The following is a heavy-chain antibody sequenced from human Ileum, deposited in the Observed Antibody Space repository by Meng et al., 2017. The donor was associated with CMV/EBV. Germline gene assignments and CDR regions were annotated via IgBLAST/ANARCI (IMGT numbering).Heavy chain of an antibody. CDR1: GFTFSNAA. CDR2: VKVKSDGGAT. CDR3: TAGVMVPAAHDY. Sequence: ASGFTFSNAAMSWVRHPPGKGLEWVGRVKVKSDGGATDYAVPVTGRFTISRDDSRNTLYLRMHSLKAEDAAVYYCTAGVMVPAAHDYWGQGTLVTVSS. V-gene: IGHV3-15*01. J-gene: IGHJ4*02. D-gene: IGHD2-2*01.